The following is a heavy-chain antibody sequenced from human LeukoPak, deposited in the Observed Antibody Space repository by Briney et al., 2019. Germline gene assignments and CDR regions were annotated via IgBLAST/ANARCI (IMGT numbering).Heavy chain of an antibody. CDR2: INLSGGST. CDR3: AREGGIVGALDY. CDR1: GFTFINYY. D-gene: IGHD1-26*01. J-gene: IGHJ4*02. Sequence: VASVKVSCNASGFTFINYYMHWVRQAPGQGLEWLGIINLSGGSTHYPQKFQDRVTMTTATSTTTAYMELRSLRSDDTAVYYCAREGGIVGALDYWGQGTLVTVSS. V-gene: IGHV1-46*01.